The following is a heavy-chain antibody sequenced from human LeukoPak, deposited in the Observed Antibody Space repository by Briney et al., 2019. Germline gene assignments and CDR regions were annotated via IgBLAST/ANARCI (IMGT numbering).Heavy chain of an antibody. CDR3: VKRSCSGGTCPLDY. CDR1: GFTFSSYA. V-gene: IGHV3-64D*09. CDR2: ITSTGGTT. Sequence: GGFLRLSCSASGFTFSSYALSWVRQAPGKGLEYASGITSTGGTTYYADSVKGRFTISRDNSENTLYLQMSSLRPEDTALYYCVKRSCSGGTCPLDYWGQGTLVTVSS. J-gene: IGHJ4*02. D-gene: IGHD2-15*01.